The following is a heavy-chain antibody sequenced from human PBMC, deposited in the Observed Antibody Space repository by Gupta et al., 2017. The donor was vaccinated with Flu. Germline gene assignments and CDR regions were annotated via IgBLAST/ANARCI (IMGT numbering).Heavy chain of an antibody. V-gene: IGHV3-74*01. J-gene: IGHJ6*02. CDR3: ARVYCSGVSCYPGIHYYYGMDV. CDR2: IKWDGSSI. D-gene: IGHD2-15*01. Sequence: EVQLEESGGGLVQPGGSLRLSCAASGFPFSSYWMSWVRHAHGKGLVWVPRIKWDGSSISYADSVKGRFTIARDNAKNTLYLQMNSLRADDTAVYYCARVYCSGVSCYPGIHYYYGMDVWGQGTTVTVSS. CDR1: GFPFSSYW.